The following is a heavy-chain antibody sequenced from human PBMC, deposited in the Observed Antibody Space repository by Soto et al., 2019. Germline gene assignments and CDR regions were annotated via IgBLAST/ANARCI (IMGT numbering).Heavy chain of an antibody. CDR1: GFTFSSYA. D-gene: IGHD3-10*01. CDR3: FRGNSDGITMVRGVIERSSDAFDI. J-gene: IGHJ3*02. CDR2: ISYDGSNK. Sequence: GGSLRLSCAASGFTFSSYAMHWVRQAPGKGLEWVAVISYDGSNKYYADSVKGRFTISRDNSKNTLYLQMNSLRAEDTAVYYSFRGNSDGITMVRGVIERSSDAFDIWGQGTMVTVSS. V-gene: IGHV3-30*04.